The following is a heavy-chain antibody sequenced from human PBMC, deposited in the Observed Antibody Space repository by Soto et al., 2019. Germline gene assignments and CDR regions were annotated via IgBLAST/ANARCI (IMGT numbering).Heavy chain of an antibody. V-gene: IGHV4-59*01. CDR1: GGSIRSYY. J-gene: IGHJ6*02. D-gene: IGHD6-13*01. Sequence: SETLSLTCTVSGGSIRSYYWRWILQPPGKGLEWIGYIYYSGSTNYNPSLKSRVTISVDTSKNQFSLKLSSVTAADTAVYYCASSNIAAAGFYYYGMDVWGRGTTVT. CDR3: ASSNIAAAGFYYYGMDV. CDR2: IYYSGST.